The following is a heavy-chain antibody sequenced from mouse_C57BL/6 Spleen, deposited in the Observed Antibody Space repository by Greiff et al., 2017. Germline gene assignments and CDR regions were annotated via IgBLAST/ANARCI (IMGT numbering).Heavy chain of an antibody. V-gene: IGHV1-82*01. D-gene: IGHD4-1*01. CDR2: IYPGDGDT. CDR3: AANWDPSFAY. CDR1: GYAFSSSW. J-gene: IGHJ3*01. Sequence: VQGVESGPELVKPGASVKISCKASGYAFSSSWMNWVKQRPGKGLEWIGRIYPGDGDTNYNGKFKGKATLTADKSSSTAYMQLSRLTSEDSAVYCCAANWDPSFAYWGQGTLVTVSA.